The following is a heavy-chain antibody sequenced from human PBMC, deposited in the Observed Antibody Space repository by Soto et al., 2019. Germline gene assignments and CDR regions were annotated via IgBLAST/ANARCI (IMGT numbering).Heavy chain of an antibody. Sequence: SETLSLTCTVSNGSISSGGSYWSWIRHHPGKGLEWIGYIHHSGSTYSNPSLKSRLSISVDTSKNQFSLKLTSATAADTALYYCARATTFGRGYSYGFSLDYWGYGTLVTVSS. V-gene: IGHV4-31*03. D-gene: IGHD5-18*01. CDR3: ARATTFGRGYSYGFSLDY. J-gene: IGHJ4*01. CDR2: IHHSGST. CDR1: NGSISSGGSY.